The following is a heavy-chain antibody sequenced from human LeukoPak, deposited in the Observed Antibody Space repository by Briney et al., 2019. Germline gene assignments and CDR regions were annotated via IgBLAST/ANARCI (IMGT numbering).Heavy chain of an antibody. CDR1: GGSISSYY. CDR3: ARHRGRDDFDY. J-gene: IGHJ4*02. CDR2: IYYSGST. V-gene: IGHV4-59*08. D-gene: IGHD2-21*02. Sequence: SETLSLTCTVSGGSISSYYWSWIRQPPGKGLEWIGYIYYSGSTNYNPSLKSRVTISVDTSKNQFSLKLSSVTAADTAVYYCARHRGRDDFDYWGQGTLVTVSS.